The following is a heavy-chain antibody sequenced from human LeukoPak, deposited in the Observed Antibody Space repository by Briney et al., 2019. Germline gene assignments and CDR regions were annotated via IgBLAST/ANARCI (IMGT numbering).Heavy chain of an antibody. V-gene: IGHV5-51*01. D-gene: IGHD3-22*01. CDR2: IYPGDSDT. CDR1: GYSFTSYW. CDR3: ARHSSYYDSSAFADY. J-gene: IGHJ4*02. Sequence: GESLKISCKGSGYSFTSYWIGWVLQMPGKGLEWMVIIYPGDSDTRYSPSFQGQVTISADKSISTAYLQWSSLKASDTAMYYCARHSSYYDSSAFADYWGQGTLVTVSS.